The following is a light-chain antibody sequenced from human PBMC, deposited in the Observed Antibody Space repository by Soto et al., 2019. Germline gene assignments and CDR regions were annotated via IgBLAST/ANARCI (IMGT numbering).Light chain of an antibody. Sequence: DIVMTQSPDSLAVSLGEGATTHSKSSQSVLYSSNNKNYLAWYQQKPGQPPKLLIFWASTRGSGVPDRFSGSGSWTDFTLTISSMQAEDVAVYYCQQYYSTSRTLGQGTRLEIK. J-gene: IGKJ5*01. CDR3: QQYYSTSRT. CDR1: QSVLYSSNNKNY. CDR2: WAS. V-gene: IGKV4-1*01.